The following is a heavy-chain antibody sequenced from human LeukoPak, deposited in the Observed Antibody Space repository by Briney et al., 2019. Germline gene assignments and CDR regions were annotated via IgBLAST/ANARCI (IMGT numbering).Heavy chain of an antibody. CDR2: INHSGST. Sequence: SETLSLTCAVYGGSFSGYYWSWIRQPPGRGLEWMGEINHSGSTNYNPSLKSRVTISVDTSKNQFSLKLSSVTAADTAVYYCASLSGYDDYWGQGTLVTVSS. D-gene: IGHD5-12*01. V-gene: IGHV4-34*01. CDR1: GGSFSGYY. J-gene: IGHJ4*02. CDR3: ASLSGYDDY.